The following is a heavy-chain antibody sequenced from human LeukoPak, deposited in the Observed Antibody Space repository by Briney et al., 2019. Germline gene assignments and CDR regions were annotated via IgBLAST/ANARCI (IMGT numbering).Heavy chain of an antibody. Sequence: GGSLRLSCAASGFTFSSYAMHWVRQAPGKGLEWVAVISYDGSNKYYADSVKGRFTISRDNSKNTLYLQMNSLRAEDTAEYYCARVANYYDSSGDLFDYWGQGTLVTVSS. V-gene: IGHV3-30-3*01. J-gene: IGHJ4*02. CDR1: GFTFSSYA. D-gene: IGHD3-22*01. CDR3: ARVANYYDSSGDLFDY. CDR2: ISYDGSNK.